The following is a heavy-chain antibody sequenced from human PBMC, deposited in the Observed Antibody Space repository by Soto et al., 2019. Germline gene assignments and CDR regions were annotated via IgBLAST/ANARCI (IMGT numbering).Heavy chain of an antibody. V-gene: IGHV3-30*18. J-gene: IGHJ4*02. CDR3: AKDGSGDGYNYSGYFDY. D-gene: IGHD5-12*01. CDR1: GFTFSSYG. CDR2: ISYDGSNK. Sequence: PGGSLRLSCAASGFTFSSYGMHWVRQAPGKGLEWVAVISYDGSNKYYADSVKGRFTISRDNSKNTLYLQMNSLRAEDTAVYYCAKDGSGDGYNYSGYFDYWGQGTLVTVSS.